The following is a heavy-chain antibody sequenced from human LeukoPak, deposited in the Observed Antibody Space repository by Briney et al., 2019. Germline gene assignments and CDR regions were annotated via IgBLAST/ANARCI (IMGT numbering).Heavy chain of an antibody. CDR3: ARCGGDCYGFNY. CDR2: INPSGGST. Sequence: GASVKVSCKASGYTFTSYYMHWVRQAPGQGLEWVGIINPSGGSTSYAQKFQGRVTMTRDTSTSTVYMELSSLRSEDTAVYYCARCGGDCYGFNYWGQGTLVTVSS. CDR1: GYTFTSYY. V-gene: IGHV1-46*01. D-gene: IGHD2-21*02. J-gene: IGHJ4*02.